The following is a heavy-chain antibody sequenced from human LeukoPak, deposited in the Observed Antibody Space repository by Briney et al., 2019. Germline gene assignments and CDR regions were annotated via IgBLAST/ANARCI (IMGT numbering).Heavy chain of an antibody. CDR2: IYTSGST. Sequence: PSETLSLTCTVSGGSISSGSYYWSWIRQPAGKGLEWIGRIYTSGSTNYNPSLKSRVTISVDTSKNQFSLKLSSVTAADTAVYYCARELSWSPYYYMDVWGKGTTVTVSS. V-gene: IGHV4-61*02. CDR1: GGSISSGSYY. J-gene: IGHJ6*03. D-gene: IGHD2-15*01. CDR3: ARELSWSPYYYMDV.